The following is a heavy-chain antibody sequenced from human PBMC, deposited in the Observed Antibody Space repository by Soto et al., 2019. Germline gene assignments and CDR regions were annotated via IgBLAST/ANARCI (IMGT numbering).Heavy chain of an antibody. CDR3: ARHQNKWLVGRIDY. CDR2: IYYSGST. J-gene: IGHJ4*02. Sequence: QLQLQESGPGLVKPSETLSLTCTVSGGSISSSSYYWGWIRQPPGKGLEWIGSIYYSGSTYYNPSLMSRVTISVDTSMIHFSLKLSSVTAADTAVYYCARHQNKWLVGRIDYWGQGTLVTVSS. CDR1: GGSISSSSYY. V-gene: IGHV4-39*01. D-gene: IGHD6-19*01.